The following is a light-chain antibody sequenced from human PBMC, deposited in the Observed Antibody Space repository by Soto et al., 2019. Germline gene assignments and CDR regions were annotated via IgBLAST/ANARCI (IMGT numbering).Light chain of an antibody. CDR2: ANS. J-gene: IGLJ2*01. CDR3: QSYDSSLSAVV. Sequence: QAVVTQPPSVSGAPGQRVTISCTGSSSNIGAVYDVHWYQQLPRTAPKLLIYANSNRPSGVPDRFSGSKSGTSASLAITGLEAEDEADYYCQSYDSSLSAVVFGGGTKLTVL. V-gene: IGLV1-40*01. CDR1: SSNIGAVYD.